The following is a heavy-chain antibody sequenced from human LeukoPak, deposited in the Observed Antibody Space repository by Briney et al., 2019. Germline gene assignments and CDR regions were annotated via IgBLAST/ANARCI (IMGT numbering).Heavy chain of an antibody. CDR1: GGSISSYY. CDR3: ARGEYLLL. J-gene: IGHJ4*02. V-gene: IGHV4-59*12. D-gene: IGHD2-15*01. Sequence: SETLSLTCTVSGGSISSYYWSWIRQPPGKALEWIGYIYYSGSTNYHPSLKSPVTLSVDTSKNQFSLTLSSVNTADPAVFYRARGEYLLLWGQGTLVTVSS. CDR2: IYYSGST.